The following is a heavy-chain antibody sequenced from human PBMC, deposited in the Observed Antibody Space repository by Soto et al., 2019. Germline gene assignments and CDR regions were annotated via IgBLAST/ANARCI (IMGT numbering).Heavy chain of an antibody. Sequence: SVKVSCKASGGTFSSYAISWARQAPGQGLEWMGGIIPIFGTANYAQKFQGRVTITADKSTSTAYMELSSLRSEDTAVYYCASADTAMAPFDYWGQGTLVTVSS. J-gene: IGHJ4*02. D-gene: IGHD5-18*01. CDR1: GGTFSSYA. V-gene: IGHV1-69*06. CDR3: ASADTAMAPFDY. CDR2: IIPIFGTA.